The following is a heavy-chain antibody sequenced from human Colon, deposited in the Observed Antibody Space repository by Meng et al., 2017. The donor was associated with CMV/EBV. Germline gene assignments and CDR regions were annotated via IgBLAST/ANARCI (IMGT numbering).Heavy chain of an antibody. CDR1: GGSINSGDYY. CDR2: THHSGNT. J-gene: IGHJ4*02. D-gene: IGHD2-2*01. CDR3: ARENSTSTGGFDF. V-gene: IGHV4-30-4*08. Sequence: SETLSLTCTVSGGSINSGDYYWAWLRQSPGKGLEWIGYTHHSGNTFYNPSLKSRVTRSVDKPNKHFSLNLRSVTAADTAVYYCARENSTSTGGFDFWGQGTLVTVSS.